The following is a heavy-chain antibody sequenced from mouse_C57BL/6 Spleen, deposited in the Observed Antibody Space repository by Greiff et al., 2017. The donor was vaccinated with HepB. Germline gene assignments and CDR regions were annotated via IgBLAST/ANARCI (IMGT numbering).Heavy chain of an antibody. D-gene: IGHD1-1*01. CDR2: IYPGDGDT. CDR3: ARGYYGSSYGRNYFDY. J-gene: IGHJ2*01. Sequence: VQVVESGPELVKPGASVKISCKASGYAFSSSWMNWVKQRPGKGLEWIGRIYPGDGDTNYNGKFKGKATLTADKSSSTAYMQLSSLTSEDSAVYFCARGYYGSSYGRNYFDYWGQGTTLTVSS. CDR1: GYAFSSSW. V-gene: IGHV1-82*01.